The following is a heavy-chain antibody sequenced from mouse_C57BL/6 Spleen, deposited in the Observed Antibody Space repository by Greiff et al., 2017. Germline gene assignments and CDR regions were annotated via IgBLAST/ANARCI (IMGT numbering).Heavy chain of an antibody. Sequence: VQLQQPGAELVKPGASVKLSCKASGYTFTSYWMQWVKQRPGQGLEWIGEIDPSDSYTNYHQKFKGKATLTVDTSSRTAYMQLSSLTSEDSAVYYCARSNYYYDSGPYWYFDVWGTGTTVTVSS. CDR2: IDPSDSYT. CDR1: GYTFTSYW. D-gene: IGHD1-1*01. CDR3: ARSNYYYDSGPYWYFDV. V-gene: IGHV1-50*01. J-gene: IGHJ1*03.